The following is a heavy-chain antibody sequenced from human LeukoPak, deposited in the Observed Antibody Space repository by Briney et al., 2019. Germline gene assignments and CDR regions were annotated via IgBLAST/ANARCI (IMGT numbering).Heavy chain of an antibody. J-gene: IGHJ4*02. Sequence: KASETLSLTCTVSGGSISSSSYYWGWIRQPPGKGLEWIGSIYYSGSTYYNPSLKSRVTISVDTSKNQFSLKLSPVTAADTAVYYCARDLFNGEFDYWGQGTLVTVSS. CDR3: ARDLFNGEFDY. CDR2: IYYSGST. CDR1: GGSISSSSYY. D-gene: IGHD2-8*01. V-gene: IGHV4-39*07.